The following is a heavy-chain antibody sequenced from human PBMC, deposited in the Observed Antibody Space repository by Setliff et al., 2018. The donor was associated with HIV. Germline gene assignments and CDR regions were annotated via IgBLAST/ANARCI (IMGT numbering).Heavy chain of an antibody. CDR1: GFTFSSYG. V-gene: IGHV3-21*04. CDR2: ISSSSSYL. D-gene: IGHD3-22*01. Sequence: GSLRLSCAASGFTFSSYGMNWVRQAPGKGLEWVSSISSSSSYLYYAESVKGRFTISRDNSKNTLYLQMNSLRSEDTAVYYCARGGGGYYYVGAVDIWGQGTVVTVSS. J-gene: IGHJ3*02. CDR3: ARGGGGYYYVGAVDI.